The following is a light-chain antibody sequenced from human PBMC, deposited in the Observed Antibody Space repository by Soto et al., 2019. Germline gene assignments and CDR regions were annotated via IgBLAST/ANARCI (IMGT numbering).Light chain of an antibody. Sequence: DIQMTQSPSTLSASVGDRVIITCRASQNIGNLLAWYQQKPGKAPNLLIYKASILESGVPSRFSGSGSGTEFTLTISSLQSEDCAVYYCQQCYNWPLTFGGGTKVEIK. CDR2: KAS. V-gene: IGKV1-5*03. CDR1: QNIGNL. J-gene: IGKJ4*01. CDR3: QQCYNWPLT.